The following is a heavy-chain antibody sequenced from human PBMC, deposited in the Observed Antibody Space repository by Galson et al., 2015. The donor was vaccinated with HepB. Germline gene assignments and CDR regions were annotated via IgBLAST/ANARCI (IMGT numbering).Heavy chain of an antibody. CDR1: GFSLTTRGMR. CDR2: IDWDDDK. D-gene: IGHD2-15*01. Sequence: PALVKPTQTLTLTCTFSGFSLTTRGMRVGWIRQPPGKALEWLSRIDWDDDKFYSTSLKTRLTISKDTSKNQVVLTMTNVDPVDTATYYCARMDRYYFDYWGRGTLVTVSS. V-gene: IGHV2-70*04. CDR3: ARMDRYYFDY. J-gene: IGHJ4*02.